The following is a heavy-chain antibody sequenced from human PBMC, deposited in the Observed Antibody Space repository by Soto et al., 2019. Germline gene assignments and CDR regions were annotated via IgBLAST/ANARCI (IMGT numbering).Heavy chain of an antibody. CDR3: ARVPGRIAAAGGYYYYGMDV. Sequence: PSETLSLTCAVYGGSFSGYYWSWIRQPPGKGLEWIGEINHSGSTNYNPSLKSRVTIPVDTSKNQFSLKLSSVTAADTAVYYCARVPGRIAAAGGYYYYGMDVWGQGTTVTVSS. CDR1: GGSFSGYY. D-gene: IGHD6-13*01. V-gene: IGHV4-34*01. CDR2: INHSGST. J-gene: IGHJ6*02.